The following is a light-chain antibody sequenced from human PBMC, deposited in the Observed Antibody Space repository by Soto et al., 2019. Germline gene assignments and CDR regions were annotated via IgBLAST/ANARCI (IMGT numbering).Light chain of an antibody. CDR3: SSYSSSSTHML. CDR2: DIS. Sequence: QSVLTQPASASGSPGQWITISCTGTSSDVGGYKVVSWYQQSSRTATKLMIYDISSRPSGVSHRFSASKSGNTASLTITGLQAEDEADYYCSSYSSSSTHMLFGGGTKLTVL. V-gene: IGLV2-14*01. CDR1: SSDVGGYKV. J-gene: IGLJ2*01.